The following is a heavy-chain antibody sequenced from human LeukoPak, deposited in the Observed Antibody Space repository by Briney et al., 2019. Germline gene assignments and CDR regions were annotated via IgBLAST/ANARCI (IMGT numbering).Heavy chain of an antibody. Sequence: GEPLQISCKGSVYPFTSYWIAWVRPMPGKGLEWMGIIYPGDSDTRYSPSFQGQVTISADKSISTAYLQWSSLKASDTAMYYCARPTHYYDSSGPPDYWGQGTLVTVSS. CDR3: ARPTHYYDSSGPPDY. D-gene: IGHD3-22*01. CDR2: IYPGDSDT. CDR1: VYPFTSYW. V-gene: IGHV5-51*01. J-gene: IGHJ4*02.